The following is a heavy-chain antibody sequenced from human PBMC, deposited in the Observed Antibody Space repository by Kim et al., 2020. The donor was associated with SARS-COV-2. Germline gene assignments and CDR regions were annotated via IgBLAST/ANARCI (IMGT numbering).Heavy chain of an antibody. CDR3: ARVKESIVSVATMNFDY. CDR1: GDSVSSNSAA. J-gene: IGHJ4*02. Sequence: SQTLSLTCAISGDSVSSNSAAWNWIRQSPSRGLEWLGRTYYRSKWYNDYAVSVKSRITINPDTSKNQFSLQLNSVTPEDTAVYYCARVKESIVSVATMNFDYWGQGTLVTVSS. CDR2: TYYRSKWYN. V-gene: IGHV6-1*01. D-gene: IGHD5-12*01.